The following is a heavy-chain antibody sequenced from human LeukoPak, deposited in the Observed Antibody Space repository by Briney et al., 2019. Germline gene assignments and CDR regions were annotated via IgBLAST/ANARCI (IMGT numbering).Heavy chain of an antibody. CDR3: AKDKGNWFDP. J-gene: IGHJ5*02. Sequence: GGSLRLSCAASGFTFSSYGMHWVRQAPGKGLEWVAVISYDGSNKYYADSVKGRFTISRDNSKNTLYLQMNSLRAEGTAVYYCAKDKGNWFDPWGQGTLVTVSS. V-gene: IGHV3-30*18. CDR2: ISYDGSNK. CDR1: GFTFSSYG.